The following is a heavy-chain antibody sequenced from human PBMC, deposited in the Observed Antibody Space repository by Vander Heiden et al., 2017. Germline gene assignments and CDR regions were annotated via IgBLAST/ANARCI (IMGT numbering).Heavy chain of an antibody. D-gene: IGHD6-6*01. V-gene: IGHV3-23*01. J-gene: IGHJ4*02. CDR3: AKAGASIGRQYFDY. CDR2: ISGNGGNT. Sequence: EVQLLESGGGLVQPGGSLRLSCTVSGFTFSSYAMSWFRQAPGKGLEWVSAISGNGGNTYYADSVKGRFTISRDNAKSTLYLQMNSLRAEDTAVYYCAKAGASIGRQYFDYWGRGTLVTVSS. CDR1: GFTFSSYA.